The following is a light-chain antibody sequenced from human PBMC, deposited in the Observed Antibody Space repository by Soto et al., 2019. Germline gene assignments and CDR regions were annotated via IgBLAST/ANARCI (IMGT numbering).Light chain of an antibody. CDR2: AAS. Sequence: IQLTQSPSSLSASVGDRVTITCRASQGISSFLAWYQQKPGMAPKLLIYAASTLESGVPSRFSGSGSGTYFTLTISTLQPEDFPTYYCQQLNNYPLTFGGGIKVEIK. V-gene: IGKV1-9*01. CDR1: QGISSF. CDR3: QQLNNYPLT. J-gene: IGKJ4*01.